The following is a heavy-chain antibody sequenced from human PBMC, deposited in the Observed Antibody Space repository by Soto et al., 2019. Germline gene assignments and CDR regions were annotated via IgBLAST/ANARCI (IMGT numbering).Heavy chain of an antibody. CDR1: GFTFSSYG. CDR3: AKTLLGFEESNFDY. V-gene: IGHV3-30*18. D-gene: IGHD3-10*01. CDR2: ISYDGSNK. J-gene: IGHJ4*02. Sequence: QVQLVESGGGVVQPGRSLRLSCAASGFTFSSYGMHWVRQAPGKGLEWVAVISYDGSNKYYADSVKGRFTISRDNSKNTLYLQMNSLSAEDTAVYYCAKTLLGFEESNFDYWGQGTLVTVSS.